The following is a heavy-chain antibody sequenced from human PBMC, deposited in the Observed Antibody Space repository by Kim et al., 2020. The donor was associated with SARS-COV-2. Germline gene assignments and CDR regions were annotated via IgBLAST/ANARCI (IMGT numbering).Heavy chain of an antibody. CDR3: SSGGLCRGTGCYFYYY. CDR2: VYDTGDA. V-gene: IGHV4-59*08. CDR1: GGSIRSYY. D-gene: IGHD2-2*01. J-gene: IGHJ6*03. Sequence: SETLSLTCTVSGGSIRSYYWSWIRQRPGKGLEWVGFVYDTGDAYYYPTLKSRGTITIDAATSKIPLKMTLSTAADTAVYVCSSGGLCRGTGCYFYYY.